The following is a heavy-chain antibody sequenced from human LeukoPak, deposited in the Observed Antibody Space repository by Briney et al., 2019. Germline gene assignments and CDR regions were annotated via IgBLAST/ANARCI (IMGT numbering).Heavy chain of an antibody. V-gene: IGHV4-38-2*02. J-gene: IGHJ6*03. CDR1: GYSISSGYY. CDR3: ARDFYYYYYMDV. CDR2: IYHSGST. Sequence: SETLSLTYTVSGYSISSGYYWGWIRQPPGKGLEWIGSIYHSGSTYYNPSLKSRVTISVDTSKNQFSLKLSSVTAADTAVYYSARDFYYYYYMDVWGKGTTVTVSS.